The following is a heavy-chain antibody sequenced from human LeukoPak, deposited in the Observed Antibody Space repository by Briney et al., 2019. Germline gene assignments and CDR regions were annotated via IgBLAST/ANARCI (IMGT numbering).Heavy chain of an antibody. D-gene: IGHD3-10*01. CDR2: ISSSSSYI. J-gene: IGHJ3*02. CDR3: ARDRASGYYGSGSYQGDAFDI. Sequence: GGSLRLSCAASGFTFSSYSMNWVRQAPGKGLGWVSSISSSSSYIYYADSVKGRFTISRDNAKNSLYLQMNSLRAEDTAVYYCARDRASGYYGSGSYQGDAFDIWGQGTMVTVSS. V-gene: IGHV3-21*01. CDR1: GFTFSSYS.